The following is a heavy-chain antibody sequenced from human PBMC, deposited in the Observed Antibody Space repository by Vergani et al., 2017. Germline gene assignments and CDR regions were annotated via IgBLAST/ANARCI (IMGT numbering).Heavy chain of an antibody. CDR1: GFTFDDYA. CDR3: AKDLGYCSSTSCRRGAFDY. J-gene: IGHJ4*02. D-gene: IGHD2-2*01. Sequence: EVQLVESGGGVVQPGGSLRLSCAASGFTFDDYAMHWVRHAPGKGLEWVSLISGDGGSTYYADSVKGRFTISRDNSKNSLYLQMNSLRTEDTALYYCAKDLGYCSSTSCRRGAFDYWGQGTLVTVSS. CDR2: ISGDGGST. V-gene: IGHV3-43*02.